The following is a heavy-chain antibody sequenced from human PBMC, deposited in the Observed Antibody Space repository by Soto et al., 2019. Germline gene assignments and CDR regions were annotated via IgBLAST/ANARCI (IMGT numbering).Heavy chain of an antibody. CDR2: IISNGIST. Sequence: XGSLRLSCSASGFSLSSYAMHWVRQAPGKGLDYVSSIISNGISTYYADSGKGRFTISRDNSNNTLYIEMNSLRLDDMALYYCVKDEVFCSGGNCYSVARGGFDLWGQGYMVTVSS. J-gene: IGHJ4*01. D-gene: IGHD2-21*02. CDR1: GFSLSSYA. CDR3: VKDEVFCSGGNCYSVARGGFDL. V-gene: IGHV3-64D*06.